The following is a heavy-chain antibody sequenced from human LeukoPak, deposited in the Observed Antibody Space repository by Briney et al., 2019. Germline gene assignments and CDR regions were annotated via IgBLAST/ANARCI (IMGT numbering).Heavy chain of an antibody. CDR1: GFTLSRYS. CDR3: MSYAGRSDDY. Sequence: GGSLRLSCAASGFTLSRYSMNWVRQAPGKGLEWVSSISSSSSYRYYADSVKGRFTISRDNAKNSLHLQMNSLRAEDTAVYYCMSYAGRSDDYWGQGTLVTVSS. J-gene: IGHJ4*02. CDR2: ISSSSSYR. D-gene: IGHD3-16*01. V-gene: IGHV3-21*01.